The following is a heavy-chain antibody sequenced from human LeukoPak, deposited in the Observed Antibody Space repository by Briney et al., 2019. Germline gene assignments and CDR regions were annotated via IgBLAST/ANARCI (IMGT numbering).Heavy chain of an antibody. V-gene: IGHV4-59*11. D-gene: IGHD4-17*01. J-gene: IGHJ3*02. CDR1: DDSFSSHY. Sequence: SETLSLTCAVSDDSFSSHYWTWIRQPPGKGLEWIGYISYIGRTNYNPSLKSRVTISIDTSKNQFSLKLTSVTAADTAVYYCASALVTLTKGFDIWGQGTMVSVSS. CDR2: ISYIGRT. CDR3: ASALVTLTKGFDI.